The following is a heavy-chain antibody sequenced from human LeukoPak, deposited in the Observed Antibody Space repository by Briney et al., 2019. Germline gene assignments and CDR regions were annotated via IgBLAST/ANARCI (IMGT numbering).Heavy chain of an antibody. D-gene: IGHD3-9*01. V-gene: IGHV3-23*01. CDR1: GFTFSSYA. Sequence: PGGSLRLSCAASGFTFSSYAMSWIRQAPGKGLEWVSPISGSGGSTYYADSVKGRFTISRDNSKNTLYLQMNSLRAEDTAVYYCATKRDILTGYLPFDYWGQGTLVTVSS. CDR3: ATKRDILTGYLPFDY. CDR2: ISGSGGST. J-gene: IGHJ4*02.